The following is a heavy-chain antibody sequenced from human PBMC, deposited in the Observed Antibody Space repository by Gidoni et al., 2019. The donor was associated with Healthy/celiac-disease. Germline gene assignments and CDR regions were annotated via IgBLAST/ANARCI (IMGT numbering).Heavy chain of an antibody. CDR1: GFTFRSYS. J-gene: IGHJ4*02. V-gene: IGHV3-21*01. CDR3: ARGVIWFVESYFDY. Sequence: EVQLVEAGGGLVKPGGSLRLSCAASGFTFRSYSMNWVRQAPGQGMEWVSSISSSSSYIYYADTGKGRFTISRDNAKISLYLQMISLRAEDTAVYYCARGVIWFVESYFDYWGQGTLVTVSS. CDR2: ISSSSSYI. D-gene: IGHD3-10*01.